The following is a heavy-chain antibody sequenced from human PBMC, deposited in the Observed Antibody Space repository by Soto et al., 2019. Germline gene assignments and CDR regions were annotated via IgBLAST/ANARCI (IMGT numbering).Heavy chain of an antibody. V-gene: IGHV3-21*01. CDR2: ISSSSSYI. D-gene: IGHD1-26*01. CDR3: AREGELLFY. Sequence: PGGSLRLSCAASGFTFSSYSMNWVRQAPGKGLEWVSSISSSSSYIYYADSVKGGFTIYRDNAKNSLYLQMNRLGAEDTAVYYCAREGELLFYWGQGTLVTVSS. J-gene: IGHJ4*02. CDR1: GFTFSSYS.